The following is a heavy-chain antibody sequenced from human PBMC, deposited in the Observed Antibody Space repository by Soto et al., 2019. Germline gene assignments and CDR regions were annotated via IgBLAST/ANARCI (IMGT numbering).Heavy chain of an antibody. CDR2: ISGSGGST. CDR3: AKVRLQPYYFDY. Sequence: GGSLRLSCAASGFTFSSYATSWVRQAPGKGLEWVSAISGSGGSTYYADPVKGRFTISRDNSKNTLYLQMNSLRAEDTAVYYCAKVRLQPYYFDYWGQGTLVTVSS. CDR1: GFTFSSYA. V-gene: IGHV3-23*01. J-gene: IGHJ4*02.